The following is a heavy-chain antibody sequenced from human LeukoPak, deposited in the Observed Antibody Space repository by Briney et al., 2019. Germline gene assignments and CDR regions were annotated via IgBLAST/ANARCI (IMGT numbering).Heavy chain of an antibody. CDR2: IYYSGST. CDR1: GGSISSSSYY. D-gene: IGHD2-21*02. V-gene: IGHV4-39*01. CDR3: ARHQTDCGGDCYSFYYYYYGMDV. Sequence: PSETLSLTCTVSGGSISSSSYYWGWIRQPPGKGLEWIGSIYYSGSTYYNPSLKSRVTISVDTSKNQFSLKLSSVTAADTAVYYCARHQTDCGGDCYSFYYYYYGMDVWGQGTTVTVSS. J-gene: IGHJ6*02.